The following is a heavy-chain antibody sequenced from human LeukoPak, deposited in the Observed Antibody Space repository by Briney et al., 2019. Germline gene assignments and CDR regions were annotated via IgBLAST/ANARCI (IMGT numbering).Heavy chain of an antibody. J-gene: IGHJ4*02. CDR3: ARDLGHN. CDR1: GASISSYY. V-gene: IGHV4-59*01. D-gene: IGHD3-16*01. CDR2: ISCGGGA. Sequence: SETLSLTFTVSGASISSYYWSWIRQPPGEGLEWIGDISCGGGANYNPSLKSRVAMSIDTSKNLLSLNLNSVTAADTAVYYCARDLGHNWGQGTLVTVSS.